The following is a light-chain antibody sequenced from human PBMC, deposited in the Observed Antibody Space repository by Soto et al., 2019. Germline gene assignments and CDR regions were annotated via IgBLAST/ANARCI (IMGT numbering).Light chain of an antibody. CDR2: GAS. CDR3: QQYGSSPPIT. CDR1: QRVSSSY. V-gene: IGKV3-20*01. Sequence: DIVLTQSPATLSSSPGERATLSCRAIQRVSSSYLAWYQQKPGQAPRLLIYGASSRATGIPDRFSGSGSGTDFTLTISRLEPEDFAVYYCQQYGSSPPITFGQGTRLEIK. J-gene: IGKJ5*01.